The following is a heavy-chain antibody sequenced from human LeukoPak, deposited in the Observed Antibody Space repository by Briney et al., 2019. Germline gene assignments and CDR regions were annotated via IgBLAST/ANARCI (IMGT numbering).Heavy chain of an antibody. V-gene: IGHV3-48*02. CDR2: ITSSSRNI. CDR3: ATGAYCDS. J-gene: IGHJ4*02. CDR1: GFTFSNYN. Sequence: GGSLRLSCAASGFTFSNYNMTWVRQAPGKGLDWISYITSSSRNIQYADTVQGSFSISRDNTKKSLYLHMNSLRDEATAYYYSATGAYCDSWGQETLVTVSS.